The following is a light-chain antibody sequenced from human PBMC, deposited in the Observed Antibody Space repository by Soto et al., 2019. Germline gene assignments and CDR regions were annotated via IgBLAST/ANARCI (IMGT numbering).Light chain of an antibody. V-gene: IGKV1-39*01. CDR2: AAS. Sequence: DIQMTQSPFSLSASLGDRVTITCRASQSISDYLNWYQQKPGKGPKLLIFAASSLQVGVTSRFSGSGSGTDFTLTISSLQPEDFATYFCQQSHSAPFTFGPGTTVDIK. CDR1: QSISDY. J-gene: IGKJ3*01. CDR3: QQSHSAPFT.